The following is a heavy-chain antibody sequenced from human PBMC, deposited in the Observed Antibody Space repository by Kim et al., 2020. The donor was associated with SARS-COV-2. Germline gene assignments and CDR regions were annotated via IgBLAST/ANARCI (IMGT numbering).Heavy chain of an antibody. CDR3: ARGGVNHSSSLWYFDF. CDR1: GGSIRGYY. CDR2: ISYSVSP. Sequence: SETLSLTCTVSGGSIRGYYWTWIRQPPGKGLEWIGYISYSVSPTYNPSLKSRVTISVDTSKNQFSLKLSSVTAADTAVYYCARGGVNHSSSLWYFDFWGRGTLGTVSS. V-gene: IGHV4-59*13. D-gene: IGHD6-19*01. J-gene: IGHJ2*01.